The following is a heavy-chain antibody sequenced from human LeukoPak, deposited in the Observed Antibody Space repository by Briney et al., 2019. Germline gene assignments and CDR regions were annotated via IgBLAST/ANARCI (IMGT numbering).Heavy chain of an antibody. CDR1: GFTFSSYS. J-gene: IGHJ4*02. CDR3: ARAQNRVVPAAINY. D-gene: IGHD2-2*01. V-gene: IGHV3-21*01. Sequence: GGSLRLSCAASGFTFSSYSMNWVRQAPGKGLEWVSSISSSSSYIYYADSVKGRFTISRDNAKNSLYLQMNSLRAEDTAVYYCARAQNRVVPAAINYWGQGTLVAVSS. CDR2: ISSSSSYI.